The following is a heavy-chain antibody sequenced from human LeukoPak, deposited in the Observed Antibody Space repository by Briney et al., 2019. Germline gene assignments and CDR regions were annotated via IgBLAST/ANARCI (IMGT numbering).Heavy chain of an antibody. CDR3: TRDQSTLWFGEMVV. J-gene: IGHJ4*02. V-gene: IGHV1-3*01. D-gene: IGHD3-10*01. CDR2: INVGNADT. Sequence: ASVKVSCKASGYTFTNYAIHWVRQAPGQRLEWMGWINVGNADTKYSQKFQDRVTITRDTSANAAYMELSSLRSEDTVVYYCTRDQSTLWFGEMVVWGQGTLVTVSS. CDR1: GYTFTNYA.